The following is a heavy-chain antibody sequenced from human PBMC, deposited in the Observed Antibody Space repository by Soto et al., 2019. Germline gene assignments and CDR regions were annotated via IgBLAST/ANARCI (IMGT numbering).Heavy chain of an antibody. J-gene: IGHJ6*02. CDR2: MNPINGAT. CDR1: GYDFTAYD. V-gene: IGHV1-8*02. CDR3: GRGPSPRAPAGGTPYYYAMDV. Sequence: QVQLVQSGAEAKQSGASVKVSCKASGYDFTAYDINWVRQASGQGLEWMGWMNPINGATGTARRFQGRVSSSRNTATGTAYLELTSLRSDDTAVYYCGRGPSPRAPAGGTPYYYAMDVWGQGTTVTVSS. D-gene: IGHD6-13*01.